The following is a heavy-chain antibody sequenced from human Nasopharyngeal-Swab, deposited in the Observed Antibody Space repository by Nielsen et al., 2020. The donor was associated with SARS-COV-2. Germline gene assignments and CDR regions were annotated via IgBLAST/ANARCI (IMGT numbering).Heavy chain of an antibody. CDR2: IYSGGST. CDR1: GLTVSSNY. Sequence: GGSLRLSCAASGLTVSSNYMSWVRQAPGKGLEWVSVIYSGGSTYYADSVKGRFTISRDNSKNTLYLQMNSQRAEDTAVYYCARDRIGVGMDVWGQGTTVTVSS. D-gene: IGHD2-15*01. CDR3: ARDRIGVGMDV. J-gene: IGHJ6*02. V-gene: IGHV3-53*01.